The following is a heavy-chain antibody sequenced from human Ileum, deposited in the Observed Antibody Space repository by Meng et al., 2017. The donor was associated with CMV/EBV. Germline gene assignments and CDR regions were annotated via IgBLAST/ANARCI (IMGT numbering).Heavy chain of an antibody. CDR1: GYTFTSYY. CDR3: ARALLRFLEWFPAHY. CDR2: INPSGGST. Sequence: SGYTFTSYYMPWVRQAPGQGLEWMGIINPSGGSTSYAQKFQGRVTMTRDTSTSTVYMELSSLRSEDTAVYYCARALLRFLEWFPAHYWGQGTLVTVSS. D-gene: IGHD3-3*01. J-gene: IGHJ4*02. V-gene: IGHV1-46*01.